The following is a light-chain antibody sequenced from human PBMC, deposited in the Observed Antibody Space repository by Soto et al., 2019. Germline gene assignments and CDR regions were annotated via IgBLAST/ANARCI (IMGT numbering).Light chain of an antibody. J-gene: IGKJ1*01. CDR3: QQYYSTPPT. CDR1: QSVLYSSNNKNY. CDR2: WAS. Sequence: DIVMTQSPDSLAVSLGERATINCKSSQSVLYSSNNKNYLVWYQQKPGQPPKLLIYWASTRESGVPDRFSGSGSGTDFTLTISSLQAEDVAIYYCQQYYSTPPTFGQGTKVEL. V-gene: IGKV4-1*01.